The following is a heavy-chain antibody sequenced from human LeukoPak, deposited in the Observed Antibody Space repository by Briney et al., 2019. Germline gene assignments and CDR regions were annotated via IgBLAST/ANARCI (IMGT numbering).Heavy chain of an antibody. J-gene: IGHJ5*02. Sequence: RGESLKISCKGSGYSFTSYWIGWVRQMPGKGLEWMGIIYPGDSDTRYSPSFQGQVTISADKSISTAYLQWSSLKASDTAMYYCARHPFGELSRGPNWFDPWGQGTLVTVSS. CDR1: GYSFTSYW. V-gene: IGHV5-51*01. D-gene: IGHD3-10*01. CDR2: IYPGDSDT. CDR3: ARHPFGELSRGPNWFDP.